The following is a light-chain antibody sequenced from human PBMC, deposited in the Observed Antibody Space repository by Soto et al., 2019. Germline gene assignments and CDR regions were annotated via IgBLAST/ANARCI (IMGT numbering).Light chain of an antibody. Sequence: ENVLTQSPGTLSLSPGERATLSCRASQSISSSYLAWYQQKPGQTPRLLIYHASNRATGIPDRFSGSGSGTAFTLTISRLEHEDFAVYYCQQYGDSLLTFGGGTKVEIK. CDR1: QSISSSY. CDR2: HAS. J-gene: IGKJ4*01. V-gene: IGKV3-20*01. CDR3: QQYGDSLLT.